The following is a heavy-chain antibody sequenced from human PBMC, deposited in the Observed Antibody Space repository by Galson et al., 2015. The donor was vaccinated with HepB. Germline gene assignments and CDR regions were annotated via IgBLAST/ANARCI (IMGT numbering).Heavy chain of an antibody. V-gene: IGHV3-48*02. D-gene: IGHD1-14*01. CDR1: GFTFSSYS. CDR3: AGVFPLTPFYYYMDV. CDR2: ISSSSSTI. J-gene: IGHJ6*03. Sequence: SLRLSCAASGFTFSSYSMNWVRQAPGKGLEWVSYISSSSSTIYYADSVKGRFTISRDNAKNSLYLQMNSLRDEDTAVYYCAGVFPLTPFYYYMDVWGKGTTVTVSS.